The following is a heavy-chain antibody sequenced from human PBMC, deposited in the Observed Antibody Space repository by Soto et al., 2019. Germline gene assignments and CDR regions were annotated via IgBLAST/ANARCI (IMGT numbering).Heavy chain of an antibody. D-gene: IGHD4-17*01. V-gene: IGHV3-21*01. J-gene: IGHJ6*02. CDR1: GFSFSNYA. CDR3: ARGLGDYGDYLYYYYAMGV. Sequence: GGSLRLSCATSGFSFSNYAMHWVRQAPGKGLEWVSSISSFNSHIYYADSVQGRFTVSRDNGKNSLFLQMNSLRAEDTAVYFCARGLGDYGDYLYYYYAMGVWGQGTTVTVSS. CDR2: ISSFNSHI.